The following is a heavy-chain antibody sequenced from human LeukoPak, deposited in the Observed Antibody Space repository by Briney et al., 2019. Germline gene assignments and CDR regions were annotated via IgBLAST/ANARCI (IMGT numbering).Heavy chain of an antibody. V-gene: IGHV3-9*01. CDR1: GFTFDDYA. CDR3: AKDSRATGPFDY. D-gene: IGHD1-26*01. J-gene: IGHJ4*02. Sequence: GGSLRLSCAASGFTFDDYAMHWVRQAPGKGLEWVSGISWNSGSIGYADSVKGRFTISRDNAKNSLYLQMNSLRAEDTALCYCAKDSRATGPFDYWGQGTLVTVSS. CDR2: ISWNSGSI.